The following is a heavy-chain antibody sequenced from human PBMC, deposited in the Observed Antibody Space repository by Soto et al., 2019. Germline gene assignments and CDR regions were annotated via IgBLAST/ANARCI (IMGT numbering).Heavy chain of an antibody. CDR1: GGSISGSSYY. J-gene: IGHJ6*02. CDR2: IYYSGNK. CDR3: ARHRGDYGYEDYYGMDV. V-gene: IGHV4-39*01. Sequence: SETLSLTCTVAGGSISGSSYYWGWIRQSPGKGLEWIGSIYYSGNKYYSPSLKSRVTMSVDTSKNQFSLKLSFVTAADTAVYYCARHRGDYGYEDYYGMDVWGQGTTVTVSS. D-gene: IGHD4-17*01.